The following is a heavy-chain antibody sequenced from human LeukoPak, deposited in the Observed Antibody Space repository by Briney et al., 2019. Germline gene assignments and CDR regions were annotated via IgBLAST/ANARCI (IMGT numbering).Heavy chain of an antibody. D-gene: IGHD3-16*01. Sequence: PGGSLRLSCAASGFTFSSYWMHWVRHAPGKGLVWVSRINSDGSSTSYADSVKGRFTISRDNAKNTLYLQMNSLRAEDTAVYYCARERFRGGEGAFDIWGQGTMVTVSS. CDR3: ARERFRGGEGAFDI. CDR2: INSDGSST. V-gene: IGHV3-74*01. J-gene: IGHJ3*02. CDR1: GFTFSSYW.